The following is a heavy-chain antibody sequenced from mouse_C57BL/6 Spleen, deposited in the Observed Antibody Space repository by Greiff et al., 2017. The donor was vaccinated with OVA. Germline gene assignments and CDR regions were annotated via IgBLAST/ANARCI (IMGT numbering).Heavy chain of an antibody. CDR3: TRWSGSSFFDY. CDR2: ISSGGDYI. CDR1: GFTFSSYA. Sequence: EVKLMESGDGLVKPGGSLKLSCAASGFTFSSYAMSWVRQTPEKRLEWVAYISSGGDYIYYANTVKGRFTISRDKARNTLYLQMSSLKSEDTALYYCTRWSGSSFFDYWGQGTTLTVSS. D-gene: IGHD1-1*01. V-gene: IGHV5-9-1*02. J-gene: IGHJ2*01.